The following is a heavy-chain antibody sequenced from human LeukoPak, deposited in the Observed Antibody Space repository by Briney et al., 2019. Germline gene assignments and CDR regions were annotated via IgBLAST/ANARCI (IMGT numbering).Heavy chain of an antibody. CDR2: INHSGST. CDR3: ARGRDDYVWGSYRYFY. Sequence: SETLSLTCAVYGGSFSGYYWSWIRQPPGKGLEWIGEINHSGSTNYNPSLKRRVTISVDTSKNQFSLKLSSVTAADTAVYYCARGRDDYVWGSYRYFYWGQGTLVTVSS. D-gene: IGHD3-16*02. J-gene: IGHJ4*02. V-gene: IGHV4-34*01. CDR1: GGSFSGYY.